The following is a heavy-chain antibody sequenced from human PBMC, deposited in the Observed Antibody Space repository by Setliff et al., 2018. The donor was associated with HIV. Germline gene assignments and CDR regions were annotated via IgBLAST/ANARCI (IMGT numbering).Heavy chain of an antibody. D-gene: IGHD3-10*01. CDR1: GFSFTSYW. CDR2: IDPADSYT. V-gene: IGHV5-10-1*01. CDR3: ARHFGYNPGWFDS. J-gene: IGHJ5*01. Sequence: PGESLKISCQGSGFSFTSYWISWVRQMPGKGLEWMGRIDPADSYTHYSPSFQGHITISIDKSISSASLHWSSLRTSDTAIYYCARHFGYNPGWFDSWGQGTLVTVSS.